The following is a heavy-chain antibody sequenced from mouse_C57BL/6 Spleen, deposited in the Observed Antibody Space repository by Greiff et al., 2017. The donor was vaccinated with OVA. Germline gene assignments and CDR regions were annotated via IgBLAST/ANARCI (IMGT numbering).Heavy chain of an antibody. V-gene: IGHV1-81*01. D-gene: IGHD2-4*01. CDR2: IYPRSGNT. CDR1: GYTFTSYG. Sequence: QVQLKESGAELARPGASVKLSCKASGYTFTSYGISWVKQRTGQGLEWIGEIYPRSGNTYYNEKFKGKATLTADKSSSAAYMELRSLTSEDSAVYFCANLSYDYPFAYWGQGTLVTVSA. J-gene: IGHJ3*01. CDR3: ANLSYDYPFAY.